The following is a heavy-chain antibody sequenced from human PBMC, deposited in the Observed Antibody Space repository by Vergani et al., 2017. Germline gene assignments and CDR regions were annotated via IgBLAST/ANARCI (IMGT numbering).Heavy chain of an antibody. CDR3: ARAVKGGYDEIYYYYGMDV. CDR2: IITIFGTA. D-gene: IGHD5-12*01. V-gene: IGHV1-69*01. Sequence: QVQLVQSGAEVKKPGSSVKVSCKASGGTFSSYAISWVRQAPGQGLEWTGGIITIFGTANYAQKLQGRVTITADESTSTAYMELSSLRSEDTSVYYCARAVKGGYDEIYYYYGMDVWGQGTTVTVSS. J-gene: IGHJ6*02. CDR1: GGTFSSYA.